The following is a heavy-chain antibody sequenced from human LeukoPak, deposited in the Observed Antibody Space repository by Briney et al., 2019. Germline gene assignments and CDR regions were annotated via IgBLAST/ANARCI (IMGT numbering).Heavy chain of an antibody. J-gene: IGHJ4*02. CDR3: ARAFNYYVDDC. D-gene: IGHD3-10*02. Sequence: SETLSLTCTVSGGSISSDYWSWLRQPPGKGLEWMGYIHYSGSANYNPSLESRVTISVDTSKNQLTLTLNSVTAEDTAGNYCARAFNYYVDDCWGQGTMVTVSS. CDR1: GGSISSDY. V-gene: IGHV4-59*01. CDR2: IHYSGSA.